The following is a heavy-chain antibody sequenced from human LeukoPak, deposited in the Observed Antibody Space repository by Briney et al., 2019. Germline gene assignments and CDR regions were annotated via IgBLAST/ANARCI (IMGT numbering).Heavy chain of an antibody. CDR1: GLTFSSYS. D-gene: IGHD3-10*01. V-gene: IGHV3-21*04. CDR3: AQDWAHGSGSYYITSLGTY. Sequence: GGSLRLSCAASGLTFSSYSFNWVRQVPGKGLEWVSSITTTFYTYYTDSVKGRFTISRDNAKNSLYLQMISLRAEDTAVYYCAQDWAHGSGSYYITSLGTYWGQGALVTVSS. J-gene: IGHJ4*02. CDR2: ITTTFYT.